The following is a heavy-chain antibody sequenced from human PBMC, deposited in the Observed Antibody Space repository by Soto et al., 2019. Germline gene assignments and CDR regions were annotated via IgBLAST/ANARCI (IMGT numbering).Heavy chain of an antibody. CDR1: GGSFRGYY. CDR3: ARLGRYYYESGGHYDFDY. CDR2: INHSGST. D-gene: IGHD3-22*01. Sequence: PSETLPLTCAVYGGSFRGYYGRRIRKPPGKGQEWIGEINHSGSTNYNPSLKSRVTISVDTSKNQFALTLSSVTAADTAVYYFARLGRYYYESGGHYDFDYWGQGTLVTVSS. V-gene: IGHV4-34*01. J-gene: IGHJ4*02.